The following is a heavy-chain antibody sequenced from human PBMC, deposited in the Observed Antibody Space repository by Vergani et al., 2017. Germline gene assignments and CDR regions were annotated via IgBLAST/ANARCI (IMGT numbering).Heavy chain of an antibody. Sequence: VQLVESGGGVVQPGRSLRLSCAASGFTFSSYAMHWVRQAPGKGLEWVAVISYDGSNKYYADSVKGRFTISRDNSKNTLYLQMNSLRAEDTAVYYCARDQRWLDYWGQGTLVTVSS. CDR2: ISYDGSNK. CDR1: GFTFSSYA. J-gene: IGHJ4*02. V-gene: IGHV3-30-3*01. CDR3: ARDQRWLDY. D-gene: IGHD2-2*01.